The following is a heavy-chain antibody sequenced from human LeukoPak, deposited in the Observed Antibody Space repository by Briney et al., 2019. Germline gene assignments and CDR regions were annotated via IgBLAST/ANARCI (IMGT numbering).Heavy chain of an antibody. CDR2: VRHSGAT. Sequence: SDTLSLPCTVSGGSITSSPYHWAWNPPPPGRGPGWIATVRHSGATQYNPSLTSRVAISLDTSKNLFSLSLNSVTAADTAVFYCARSMVTTDRNFDHWGQGTLVTVSS. CDR3: ARSMVTTDRNFDH. V-gene: IGHV4-39*07. D-gene: IGHD2-21*02. J-gene: IGHJ4*02. CDR1: GGSITSSPYH.